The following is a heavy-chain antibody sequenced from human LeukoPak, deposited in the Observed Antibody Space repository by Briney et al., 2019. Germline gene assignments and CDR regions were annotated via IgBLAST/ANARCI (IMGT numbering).Heavy chain of an antibody. CDR1: GFTFSDYY. D-gene: IGHD2-2*01. J-gene: IGHJ6*03. V-gene: IGHV3-11*04. Sequence: PGGSLRLSCAASGFTFSDYYMSWIRQAPGKGLEWVSYISSSGSTIYYADSVKGRFTISRDNAKNSLYLQMNSLRAEDTAVYYCASTQGYCSSTSCPYYMDVWGKGTTVTVSS. CDR2: ISSSGSTI. CDR3: ASTQGYCSSTSCPYYMDV.